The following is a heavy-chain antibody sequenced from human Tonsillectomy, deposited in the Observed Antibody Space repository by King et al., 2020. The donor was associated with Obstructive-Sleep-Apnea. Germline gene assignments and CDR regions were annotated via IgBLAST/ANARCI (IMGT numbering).Heavy chain of an antibody. J-gene: IGHJ4*02. CDR2: ISSSGSII. D-gene: IGHD2-8*02. CDR3: ARTSSSWWGFDY. CDR1: GFTFSDYY. Sequence: HVKLVESGGGLVKPGGSLRLSCAASGFTFSDYYMSWLRQAPGKGLEWVSYISSSGSIIYCANSLKGRFTVSRDNAKKSLYLQMNSLRAEDTAVYYCARTSSSWWGFDYWGQGTLVTVSS. V-gene: IGHV3-11*01.